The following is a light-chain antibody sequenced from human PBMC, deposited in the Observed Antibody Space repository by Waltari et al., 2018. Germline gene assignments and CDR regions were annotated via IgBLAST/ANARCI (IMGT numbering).Light chain of an antibody. CDR3: QQSYSTPLT. CDR2: SAS. V-gene: IGKV1-39*01. CDR1: QGVDTF. J-gene: IGKJ3*01. Sequence: DIQMTQSPSSLSASIGDRVSIPCRASQGVDTFLNWYQQKPGKAPTLLIYSASSLQTGVPSRFSGSGSGTDFTLTISRLQPEDFATYYCQQSYSTPLTFGPGTKLGIK.